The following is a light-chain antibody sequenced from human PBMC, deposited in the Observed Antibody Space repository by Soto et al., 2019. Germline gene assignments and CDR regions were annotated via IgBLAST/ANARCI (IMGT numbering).Light chain of an antibody. CDR2: DAS. J-gene: IGKJ4*01. V-gene: IGKV3-11*01. CDR1: QNVSSS. CDR3: QERSSWPPGLT. Sequence: EVVLTQAPAALSLSPGDRGTLSCRASQNVSSSVAWYQQKPGQGPRLVIYDASIRATGIPARFSGSGSATDLALTIGGLAPEDFGVYYCQERSSWPPGLTVGGGTKVEIK.